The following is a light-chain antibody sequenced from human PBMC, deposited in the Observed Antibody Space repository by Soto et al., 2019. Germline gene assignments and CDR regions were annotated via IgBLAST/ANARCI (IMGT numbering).Light chain of an antibody. CDR3: QQYDRWPVT. CDR1: QSVGSR. CDR2: GAS. Sequence: EIVLTQSPGTLSLSPGDRATLSCWASQSVGSRLAWYQQKPGQAPRLLISGASSRATGIPDRFSGSGSGTEFTLTIDRLQSSDFAVYYCQQYDRWPVTFGGGTKV. J-gene: IGKJ4*01. V-gene: IGKV3D-15*01.